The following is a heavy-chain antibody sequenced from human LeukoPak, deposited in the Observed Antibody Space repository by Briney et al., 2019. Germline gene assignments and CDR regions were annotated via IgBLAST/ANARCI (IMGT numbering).Heavy chain of an antibody. CDR3: ARAGYYATSGPDY. D-gene: IGHD3-22*01. J-gene: IGHJ4*02. CDR1: GNTFTAYY. Sequence: GASVKVSCKASGNTFTAYYMYWVRQAPGQGLEWMGRINLNSGGTKSAQKFQGRVTMTRDTSISTAYMELSRLISDDTAVYYCARAGYYATSGPDYWGQGTLVTVSS. CDR2: INLNSGGT. V-gene: IGHV1-2*02.